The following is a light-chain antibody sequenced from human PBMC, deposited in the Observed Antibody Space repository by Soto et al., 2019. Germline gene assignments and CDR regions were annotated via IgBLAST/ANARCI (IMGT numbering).Light chain of an antibody. V-gene: IGKV1-27*01. CDR3: HKYRSVPV. CDR1: QGIRNF. CDR2: AAS. J-gene: IGKJ3*01. Sequence: DIQMTQSPTSLSASVGDRVTITCQASQGIRNFVAWYQQKPGKAPKLLIYAASTLQSGVPSRFSGSGSGTDFTLTINSLQPEDVATYSWHKYRSVPVFGPGTKVEIK.